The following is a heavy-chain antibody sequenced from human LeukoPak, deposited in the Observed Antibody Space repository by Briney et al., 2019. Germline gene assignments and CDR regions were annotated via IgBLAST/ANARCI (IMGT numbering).Heavy chain of an antibody. D-gene: IGHD6-19*01. CDR3: ARDDSSGWSLYYYYYYGMDV. CDR2: IKQDGSEK. Sequence: GGSLRLSCAASGFTFNSYWMSWVRQAPGKGLEWVANIKQDGSEKYYVDSVKGRFTISRDNAKNSLYLQMNSLRAEDTAVYYCARDDSSGWSLYYYYYYGMDVWGQGTTVTVSS. J-gene: IGHJ6*02. CDR1: GFTFNSYW. V-gene: IGHV3-7*01.